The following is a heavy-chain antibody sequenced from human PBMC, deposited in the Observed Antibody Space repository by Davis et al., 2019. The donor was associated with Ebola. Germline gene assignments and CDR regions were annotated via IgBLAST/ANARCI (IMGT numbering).Heavy chain of an antibody. D-gene: IGHD1-26*01. V-gene: IGHV3-43*02. CDR2: ISGDGGST. J-gene: IGHJ4*02. Sequence: GESLKISCAASGFTFDDYAMHWVRQAPEKGLEWVSLISGDGGSTYYADSVKGRFTISRDNSKNSLYLQMNSLRTEDTALYYCAKDMWELLILDYWGQGTLVTVSS. CDR1: GFTFDDYA. CDR3: AKDMWELLILDY.